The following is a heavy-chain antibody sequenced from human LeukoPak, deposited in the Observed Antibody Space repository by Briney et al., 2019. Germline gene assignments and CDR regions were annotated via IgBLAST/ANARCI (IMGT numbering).Heavy chain of an antibody. CDR3: ARALRPYYYGSGSSGAYFDY. CDR2: IIPIFGTA. Sequence: SVKVSCKASGGTFSSYAISWVRQAPGQGLEWMGGIIPIFGTANYAQKFQGRVTITADKSTSTAYMELSSLRSEDTAVYYCARALRPYYYGSGSSGAYFDYWGQGTPVTISS. J-gene: IGHJ4*02. D-gene: IGHD3-10*01. V-gene: IGHV1-69*06. CDR1: GGTFSSYA.